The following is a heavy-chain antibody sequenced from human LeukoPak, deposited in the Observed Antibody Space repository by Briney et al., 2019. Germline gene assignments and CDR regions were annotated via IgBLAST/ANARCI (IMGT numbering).Heavy chain of an antibody. J-gene: IGHJ4*02. CDR3: AKDLGPNRITIFGVASMSY. CDR2: ISGSGGSS. V-gene: IGHV3-23*01. Sequence: PGGSLRLSCAASGFTFSSYAMSWVRQAPGKGLEWVSAISGSGGSSYYADSVKGRFTISRDKSKNTLYLQMNSLRAEDTAVYYCAKDLGPNRITIFGVASMSYWGQGTLVTVSS. D-gene: IGHD3-3*01. CDR1: GFTFSSYA.